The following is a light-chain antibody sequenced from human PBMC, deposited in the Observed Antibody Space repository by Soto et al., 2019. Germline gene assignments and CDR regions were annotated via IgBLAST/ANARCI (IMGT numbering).Light chain of an antibody. J-gene: IGKJ1*01. CDR1: QSVDNSY. Sequence: EIVLTQSPGTLSLSSGERDTLSCKTSQSVDNSYLAWYQHKHGQPPRLLIYGASGRATGIPDRFRASGSGTDFTLTITRLEPEDFAVYYCQQYDTSPWTFGPGTKVDIK. CDR3: QQYDTSPWT. V-gene: IGKV3-20*01. CDR2: GAS.